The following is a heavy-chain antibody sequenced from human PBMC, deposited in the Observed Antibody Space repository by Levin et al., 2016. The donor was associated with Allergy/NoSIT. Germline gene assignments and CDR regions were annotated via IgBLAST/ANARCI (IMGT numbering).Heavy chain of an antibody. CDR1: GYTFTGYY. D-gene: IGHD1-26*01. V-gene: IGHV1-2*02. J-gene: IGHJ6*02. Sequence: ASVKVSCKASGYTFTGYYLHWVRQAPGQGLEWMGWINPNSGATNFARRFLGRVTMTRDTSISTAYLELTTLRSDDTAIYYCAGRMGGATRDGMDVWGQGTTVTVS. CDR2: INPNSGAT. CDR3: AGRMGGATRDGMDV.